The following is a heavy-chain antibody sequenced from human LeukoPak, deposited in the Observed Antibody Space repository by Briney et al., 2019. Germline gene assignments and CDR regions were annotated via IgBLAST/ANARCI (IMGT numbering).Heavy chain of an antibody. Sequence: GASVKVSCKASGYTFTSYAMHWVRQAPGQRLEWMGWINAGNGNTKYSQKFQGRVTITRDTSASTAYMELSSLRSEDTAVYYCARDRLYCSGGSCYRLPFDYWGQGTLVTVSS. J-gene: IGHJ4*02. V-gene: IGHV1-3*01. CDR3: ARDRLYCSGGSCYRLPFDY. CDR2: INAGNGNT. CDR1: GYTFTSYA. D-gene: IGHD2-15*01.